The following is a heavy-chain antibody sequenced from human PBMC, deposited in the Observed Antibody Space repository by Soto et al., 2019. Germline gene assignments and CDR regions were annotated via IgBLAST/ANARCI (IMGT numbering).Heavy chain of an antibody. D-gene: IGHD2-15*01. CDR2: FYSGGKT. Sequence: DVQLVESGGGLVQPGGSLRLSCSASGFTVSSSYINWVRQAPGKGLEWVATFYSGGKTYYADSVKGRFTISRHSSENTWYLQMNSLRSEDTAVYYCARAGQYCTTGTCYPASMGVWGEGTTVTVSS. CDR1: GFTVSSSY. V-gene: IGHV3-53*04. J-gene: IGHJ6*04. CDR3: ARAGQYCTTGTCYPASMGV.